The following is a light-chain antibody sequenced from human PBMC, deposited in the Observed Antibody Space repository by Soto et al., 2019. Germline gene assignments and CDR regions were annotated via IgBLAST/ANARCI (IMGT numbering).Light chain of an antibody. CDR1: QSVSSY. J-gene: IGKJ5*01. CDR3: QQRSNWPT. Sequence: EIVLTQSPATLSLSPGERATLSCRASQSVSSYLAGYQQKPGQAPRLLIYDASNSATGIPARFSGSGSATDFTLTISGLEPEDFAVYYCQQRSNWPTFGQGTRLEIK. V-gene: IGKV3-11*01. CDR2: DAS.